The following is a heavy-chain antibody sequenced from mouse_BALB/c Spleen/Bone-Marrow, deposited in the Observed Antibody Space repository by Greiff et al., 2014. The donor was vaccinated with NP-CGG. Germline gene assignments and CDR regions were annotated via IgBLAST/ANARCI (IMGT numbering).Heavy chain of an antibody. J-gene: IGHJ3*01. Sequence: VQLKESGGGLVQPGRSLKLSCAASGFDFSGFWMGWVRQAPGKGLEWIGEIDPDSSTINYTPSLKDRFIISRDNAKNTLYLQMSKLRSEDTALYYCAGLGYYGGFAYWGQGTLVTVSA. CDR3: AGLGYYGGFAY. CDR2: IDPDSSTI. V-gene: IGHV4-1*02. D-gene: IGHD2-3*01. CDR1: GFDFSGFW.